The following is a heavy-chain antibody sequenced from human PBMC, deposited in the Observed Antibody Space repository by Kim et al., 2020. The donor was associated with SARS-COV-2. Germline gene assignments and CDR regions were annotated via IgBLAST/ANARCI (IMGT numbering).Heavy chain of an antibody. J-gene: IGHJ5*02. CDR2: ISAYNGNT. CDR1: GYTFTSYG. D-gene: IGHD4-17*01. CDR3: ARRDDYGDYGWFDP. Sequence: ASVKVSCKASGYTFTSYGISWVRQAPGQGLEWTGWISAYNGNTNYAQKLQGRVTMTTDTSTSTAYMELRSLRSDDTAVYYCARRDDYGDYGWFDPWGQGTLVTVSS. V-gene: IGHV1-18*01.